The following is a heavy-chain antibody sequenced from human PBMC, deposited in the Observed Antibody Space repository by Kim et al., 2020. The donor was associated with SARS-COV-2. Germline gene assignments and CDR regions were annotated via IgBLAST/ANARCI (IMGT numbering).Heavy chain of an antibody. CDR1: GFTFSSYA. CDR3: AKRRVASVTGLSPFDY. J-gene: IGHJ4*02. CDR2: IRGSGGTT. D-gene: IGHD6-19*01. V-gene: IGHV3-23*01. Sequence: GGSLRLSCAASGFTFSSYAMSWVRQAPGKGLEWVSGIRGSGGTTFYADSVKARFTMSRDDSKNTLYLQMNNLRAEDTAIYYCAKRRVASVTGLSPFDYWGQGTLVTVSS.